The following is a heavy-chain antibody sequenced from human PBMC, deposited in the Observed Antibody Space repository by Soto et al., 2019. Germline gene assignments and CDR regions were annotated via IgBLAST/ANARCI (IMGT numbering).Heavy chain of an antibody. J-gene: IGHJ6*02. Sequence: LRLSCAASGFTFSSYSMNWVRQAPGKGLEWVSSISISSSYIYYADSVKGRFTISRDNAKNSLYLQMNSLRAEDTAVYYCARDAYYYDSSGYSSDYYYYGIDVWGQGTTVTVSS. V-gene: IGHV3-21*01. CDR3: ARDAYYYDSSGYSSDYYYYGIDV. CDR1: GFTFSSYS. CDR2: ISISSSYI. D-gene: IGHD3-22*01.